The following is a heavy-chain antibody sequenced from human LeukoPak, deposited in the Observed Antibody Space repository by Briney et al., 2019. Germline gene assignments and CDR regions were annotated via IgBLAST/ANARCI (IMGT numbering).Heavy chain of an antibody. CDR3: ARDRPIHYYDSSGYVY. CDR1: GGSFSGYY. Sequence: SETLSLTCAVYGGSFSGYYWSWIRQPPGKGLEWIGEINHSGSTNYNPSLKSRVTISVDTSKNQFSLKLSSVTAADTAAYYCARDRPIHYYDSSGYVYWGQGTLVTVSS. J-gene: IGHJ4*02. CDR2: INHSGST. V-gene: IGHV4-34*01. D-gene: IGHD3-22*01.